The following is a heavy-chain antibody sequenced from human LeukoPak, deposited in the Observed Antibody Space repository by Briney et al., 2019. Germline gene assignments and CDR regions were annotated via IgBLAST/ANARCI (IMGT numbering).Heavy chain of an antibody. J-gene: IGHJ3*02. Sequence: SETLSLTCAVYGGSFSGYYWSWIRQPPGKGLEWIGYIYYSGSTNYNPSLKSRVTISVDTSKNQFSLKLSSVTAADTAVYYCARDYYDSSGYAFDIWGQGTMVTVSS. V-gene: IGHV4-59*01. CDR3: ARDYYDSSGYAFDI. CDR2: IYYSGST. CDR1: GGSFSGYY. D-gene: IGHD3-22*01.